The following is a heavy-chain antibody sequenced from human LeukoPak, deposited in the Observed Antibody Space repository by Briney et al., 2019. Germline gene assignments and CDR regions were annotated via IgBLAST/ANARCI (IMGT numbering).Heavy chain of an antibody. V-gene: IGHV3-64D*06. D-gene: IGHD1-1*01. CDR2: ICSNGGST. J-gene: IGHJ4*02. CDR3: VKETRYPPRLFDY. CDR1: GFTFSSYA. Sequence: GGSLRLSCSASGFTFSSYAMHWVRQAPGKGLEYVSAICSNGGSTYYADSVKGRFTISRDNSKNTLYLQMSSLRAEDTAVYYCVKETRYPPRLFDYWGQGTLVTVSS.